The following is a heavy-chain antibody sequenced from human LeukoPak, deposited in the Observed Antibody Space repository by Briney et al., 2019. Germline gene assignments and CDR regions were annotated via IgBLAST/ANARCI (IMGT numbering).Heavy chain of an antibody. CDR2: IKQDGSEK. Sequence: GGSLRLSCAASGFTFSNYRMIWVRQAPGKGLEWVGNIKQDGSEKRYADSVRGRFSISRDNAQTSLYLQMNSLRAEDTAVYYCARFPGYCSGGSCYPGEYFDYWGQGTLVTVSS. CDR3: ARFPGYCSGGSCYPGEYFDY. V-gene: IGHV3-7*04. D-gene: IGHD2-15*01. J-gene: IGHJ4*02. CDR1: GFTFSNYR.